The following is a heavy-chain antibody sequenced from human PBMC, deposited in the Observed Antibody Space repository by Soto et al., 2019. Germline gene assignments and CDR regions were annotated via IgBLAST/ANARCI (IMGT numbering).Heavy chain of an antibody. V-gene: IGHV4-4*02. CDR2: IYHSGST. J-gene: IGHJ5*02. D-gene: IGHD2-2*01. CDR1: GGSISSSNW. Sequence: PSETLSLTCAVSGGSISSSNWWSWVRQPPGKGLEWIGEIYHSGSTNYNPSLKSRVTISVDKPKNQFSLKLSSVTAADTAVYYCARSPLLPAAITPWFDPWGQGTLVTVSS. CDR3: ARSPLLPAAITPWFDP.